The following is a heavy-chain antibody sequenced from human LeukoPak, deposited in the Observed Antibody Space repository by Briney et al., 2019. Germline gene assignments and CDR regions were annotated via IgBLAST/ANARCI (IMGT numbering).Heavy chain of an antibody. D-gene: IGHD6-25*01. Sequence: PSETLSLTCNVSGVSISSSSYYWGWTRQPPGKGLEWIGSIYSSGSTYYTSSLKSRVTISIDTSKNQVSLKMSSVTAADTAVYYCAKSGGYGLIDYWGQGTLVTVSS. CDR2: IYSSGST. CDR3: AKSGGYGLIDY. J-gene: IGHJ4*01. V-gene: IGHV4-39*01. CDR1: GVSISSSSYY.